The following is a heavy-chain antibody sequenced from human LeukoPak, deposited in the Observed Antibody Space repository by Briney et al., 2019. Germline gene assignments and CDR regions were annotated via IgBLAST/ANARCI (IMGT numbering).Heavy chain of an antibody. V-gene: IGHV1-69*05. Sequence: ASVKVSCKASGGTFSSYAISWVRQAPGQGLEWMGGIIPIFGTANYAQKFQGRVTITTDDSTNTSHMELSGLRSEDTAMYYCARADRYCSNTNCYYYFDYWGQGTLVTVSS. D-gene: IGHD2-2*01. J-gene: IGHJ4*02. CDR2: IIPIFGTA. CDR1: GGTFSSYA. CDR3: ARADRYCSNTNCYYYFDY.